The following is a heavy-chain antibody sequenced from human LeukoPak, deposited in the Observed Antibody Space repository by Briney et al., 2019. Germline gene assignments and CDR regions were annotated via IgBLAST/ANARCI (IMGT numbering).Heavy chain of an antibody. D-gene: IGHD5-18*01. CDR2: MLDTVTT. V-gene: IGHV4-59*11. Sequence: SETLSLTCAVSGASMNTHYWSWLRQPPGKGLEWIGYMLDTVTTKDNPSLKSRFALSADTSKNQFPLRLTSVTATDTAVYYCATIKRGNIFGYFDFWGQGIPVTVSS. CDR3: ATIKRGNIFGYFDF. J-gene: IGHJ4*02. CDR1: GASMNTHY.